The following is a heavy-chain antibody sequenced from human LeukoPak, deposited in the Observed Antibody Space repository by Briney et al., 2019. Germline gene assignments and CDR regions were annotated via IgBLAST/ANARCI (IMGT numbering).Heavy chain of an antibody. J-gene: IGHJ4*02. Sequence: GGSLRLSCAASGFTFSSYAMHWVRQAPGKGLEWVAVISYDGSNKYYADSVKGRFTISRDNSKNTLYLQMNSLRTEDTAVYYCARDSSLYCGGDCVPDYWGQGILVTVSP. CDR1: GFTFSSYA. CDR2: ISYDGSNK. D-gene: IGHD2-21*02. V-gene: IGHV3-30-3*01. CDR3: ARDSSLYCGGDCVPDY.